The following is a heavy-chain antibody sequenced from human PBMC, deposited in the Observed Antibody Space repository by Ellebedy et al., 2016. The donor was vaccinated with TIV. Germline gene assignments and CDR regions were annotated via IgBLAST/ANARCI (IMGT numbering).Heavy chain of an antibody. J-gene: IGHJ3*02. V-gene: IGHV3-53*01. CDR2: IYSGGST. Sequence: GESLKISXAASGFTVSSNYMSWVRQAPGKGLEWVSVIYSGGSTYYADSVKGRFTISRDNSKNTLYLQMNSLRAEDTAVYYCARDQGESGEADNAFDIWGQGTMVTVSS. D-gene: IGHD1-26*01. CDR1: GFTVSSNY. CDR3: ARDQGESGEADNAFDI.